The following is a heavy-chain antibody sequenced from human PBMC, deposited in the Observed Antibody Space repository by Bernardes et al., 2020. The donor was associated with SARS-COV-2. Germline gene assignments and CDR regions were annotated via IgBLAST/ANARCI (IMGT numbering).Heavy chain of an antibody. D-gene: IGHD2-8*01. CDR2: ISTSGITT. Sequence: RGSLRLSCAASGFTFSSYSMSWVRQAPGKGLEWVSGISTSGITTYYADSVKGWWTVSRDNSKNTLYLQMNSLRTEDTAVYYCAKDKGSLTWPFHIWGQGTTVTVSS. J-gene: IGHJ3*02. CDR1: GFTFSSYS. V-gene: IGHV3-23*01. CDR3: AKDKGSLTWPFHI.